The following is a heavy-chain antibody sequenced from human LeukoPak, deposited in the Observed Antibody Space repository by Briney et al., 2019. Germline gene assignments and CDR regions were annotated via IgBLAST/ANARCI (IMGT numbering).Heavy chain of an antibody. Sequence: SEPLSLTCAVYGGSFSGYYWGWIRQPPGKGLEWIGNIFYSGSTYYSPSLRSRVTISLDTSRNQFSLKLNSVTAADTAVYYCAKSNGYGLVDIWGQGTMVTVSS. CDR3: AKSNGYGLVDI. J-gene: IGHJ3*02. CDR1: GGSFSGYY. D-gene: IGHD3-10*01. CDR2: IFYSGST. V-gene: IGHV4-34*12.